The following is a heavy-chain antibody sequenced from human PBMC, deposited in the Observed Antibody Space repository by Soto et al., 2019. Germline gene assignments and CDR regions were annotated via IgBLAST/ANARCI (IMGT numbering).Heavy chain of an antibody. Sequence: GGSLRLSCAASGFTFSSYSMNWVRQAPGKGLEWVSSISSSSSYIYYADSVKGRFTISRDNAKNSLYLQMNSLRAEDTAVYYCARPHYSSSWFDAFDIWGQGTMVTVSS. CDR3: ARPHYSSSWFDAFDI. J-gene: IGHJ3*02. D-gene: IGHD6-13*01. V-gene: IGHV3-21*01. CDR1: GFTFSSYS. CDR2: ISSSSSYI.